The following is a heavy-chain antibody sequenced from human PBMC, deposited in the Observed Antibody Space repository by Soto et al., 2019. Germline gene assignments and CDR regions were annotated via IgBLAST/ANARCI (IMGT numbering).Heavy chain of an antibody. J-gene: IGHJ4*02. CDR3: TRDVAVAGTSGDY. Sequence: SETLSLTCAVSGASISSSNWWNWVRQPPGKGLEWIGQIYHSGSTNYNPSLKSRVTISVDKSKNQFSLNLISVTAADTAVYYCTRDVAVAGTSGDYWGQGTLVTVSS. CDR2: IYHSGST. V-gene: IGHV4-4*02. D-gene: IGHD6-13*01. CDR1: GASISSSNW.